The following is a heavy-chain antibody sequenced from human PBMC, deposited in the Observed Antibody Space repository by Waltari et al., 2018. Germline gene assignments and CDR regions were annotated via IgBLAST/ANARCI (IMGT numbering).Heavy chain of an antibody. Sequence: QLRLHESGPGLVKPSETLSLARPVSRFSIPRETYAWAWIRQPPGTGPEWIGSIYYSGTTFYNPSLKSRVIISLDTSKTHFSLRLTSMTAADTAHYFCARGRDLSFDIWGPGTVVTVSS. J-gene: IGHJ3*02. V-gene: IGHV4-39*07. CDR3: ARGRDLSFDI. CDR2: IYYSGTT. CDR1: RFSIPRETYA.